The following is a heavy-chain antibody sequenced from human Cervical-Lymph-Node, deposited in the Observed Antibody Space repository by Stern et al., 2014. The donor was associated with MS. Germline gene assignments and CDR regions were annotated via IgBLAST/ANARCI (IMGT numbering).Heavy chain of an antibody. CDR1: GGTFSSYA. V-gene: IGHV1-69*06. J-gene: IGHJ6*02. CDR2: IIPIFGTA. D-gene: IGHD2-2*01. CDR3: AGRRLGYCSSTSCSGVDYYYGMDV. Sequence: QMQLVQSGAEVKKPGSSVKVSCKASGGTFSSYAISWVRQAPGPGLEWMGEIIPIFGTANYAQKFPGRVTITADKSTSTAYMELSSLRFKNTAVSYCAGRRLGYCSSTSCSGVDYYYGMDVWGQGTTVTVSS.